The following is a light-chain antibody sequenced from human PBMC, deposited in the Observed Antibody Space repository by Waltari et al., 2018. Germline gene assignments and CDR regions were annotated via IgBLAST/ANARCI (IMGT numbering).Light chain of an antibody. V-gene: IGLV2-23*02. Sequence: QSALTQPASVSGSPGQSITISCTGPSSDVGRYNLVSWYQQHPGKAPKLMIYEVSKRPSGVSNRFSGSKSGNTASLTISGLQAEDEADYYCCSYAGSSTWVFGGGTKLTVL. CDR1: SSDVGRYNL. J-gene: IGLJ2*01. CDR3: CSYAGSSTWV. CDR2: EVS.